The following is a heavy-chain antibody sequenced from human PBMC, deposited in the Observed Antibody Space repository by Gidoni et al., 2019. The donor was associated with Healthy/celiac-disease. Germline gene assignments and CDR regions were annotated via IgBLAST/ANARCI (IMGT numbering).Heavy chain of an antibody. V-gene: IGHV4-59*01. CDR3: AREVGPSSWSSYYYYYYMDV. D-gene: IGHD6-13*01. CDR1: GGSISRYY. CDR2: IYYSGST. Sequence: QVQLQESGPGLVTPSETLSLTCPVSGGSISRYYLCSIRQPPGKGLEWIGYIYYSGSTNYNPPLKSRVTISVDTSKNQFSLKLSSVTAADTAVYYCAREVGPSSWSSYYYYYYMDVWGKGTTVTVSS. J-gene: IGHJ6*03.